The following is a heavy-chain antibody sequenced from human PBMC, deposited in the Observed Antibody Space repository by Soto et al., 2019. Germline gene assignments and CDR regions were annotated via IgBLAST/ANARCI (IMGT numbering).Heavy chain of an antibody. CDR3: ARGERLDY. V-gene: IGHV4-30-2*01. Sequence: SETLSLTCAVSGVSIISGGYSWSWIRQPPGKGLEWIGYMYHSGSTYYNPSLKSRVTISVDRSKNQFSLKLSSVTAADTAVYYCARGERLDYWGQGTLVTVSS. CDR2: MYHSGST. J-gene: IGHJ4*02. CDR1: GVSIISGGYS. D-gene: IGHD1-26*01.